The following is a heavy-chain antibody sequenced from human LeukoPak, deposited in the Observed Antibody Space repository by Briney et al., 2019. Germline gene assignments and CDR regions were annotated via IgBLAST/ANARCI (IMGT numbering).Heavy chain of an antibody. D-gene: IGHD6-6*01. CDR2: ISGSGGST. J-gene: IGHJ4*02. Sequence: GGSLRLSCAASGFTFSSYAMSWVRQAPGKGLEWVSAISGSGGSTYYADPVKGRFTISRDNSKNTLYLQMNSLRAEDTAVYYCAKDLRVIPRSSSSHNWGQGTLVTVSS. CDR3: AKDLRVIPRSSSSHN. V-gene: IGHV3-23*01. CDR1: GFTFSSYA.